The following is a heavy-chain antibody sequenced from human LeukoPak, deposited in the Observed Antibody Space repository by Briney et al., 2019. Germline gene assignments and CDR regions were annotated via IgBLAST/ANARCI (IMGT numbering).Heavy chain of an antibody. Sequence: SVKVSCKASGGTFSSHAISWVRQAPGQGLEWMGGIIPILGTANYAQKFQGRVTITADESTSTAYMELNSLSTEDTALYYCAKGPTIPPYYPSGNYYETKAQFDCWGQGTLVTVSS. D-gene: IGHD3-10*01. CDR1: GGTFSSHA. J-gene: IGHJ4*02. CDR3: AKGPTIPPYYPSGNYYETKAQFDC. V-gene: IGHV1-69*01. CDR2: IIPILGTA.